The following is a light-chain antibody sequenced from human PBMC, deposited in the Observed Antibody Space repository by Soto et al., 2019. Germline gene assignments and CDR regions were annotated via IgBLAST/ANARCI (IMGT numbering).Light chain of an antibody. CDR2: SNN. V-gene: IGLV1-44*01. CDR1: SSNIGSNT. Sequence: QSVLTQPPSASVTPGQRVTISCSGSSSNIGSNTVNWYQQLPGTAPKLLIYSNNQRPSGVPDRFSGSKSGTSASLAISGLQSVDEADYYCAAWDYSLNGRNYVFGTGTKLTVL. J-gene: IGLJ1*01. CDR3: AAWDYSLNGRNYV.